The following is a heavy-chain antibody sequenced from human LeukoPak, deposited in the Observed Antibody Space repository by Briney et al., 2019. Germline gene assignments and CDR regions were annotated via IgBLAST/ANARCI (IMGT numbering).Heavy chain of an antibody. Sequence: ETLSLTCAVSGGSISSSNWWSWVRQPPGKGLEWVGRIKSKTDGGTTDYAAPVKGRFTISRDDSKNTLYLQMNSLKTEDTAVYYCTTVGYSYGRTGFDYWGQGTLVTVSS. V-gene: IGHV3-15*01. CDR3: TTVGYSYGRTGFDY. J-gene: IGHJ4*02. CDR2: IKSKTDGGTT. D-gene: IGHD5-18*01. CDR1: GGSISSSNW.